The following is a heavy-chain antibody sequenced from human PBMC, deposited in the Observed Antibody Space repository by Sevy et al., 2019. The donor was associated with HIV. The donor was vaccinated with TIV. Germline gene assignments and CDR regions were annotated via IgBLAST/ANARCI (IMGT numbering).Heavy chain of an antibody. J-gene: IGHJ4*02. CDR3: ARIFRAPYYYNTGGYYRN. Sequence: SETLSFTCSVSGVSISNGGNYWAWVRQHPGKGLEWIGSIFYSGATFYNPSLEGRLSISVDTSENLLSLRLSSVTAADTAVYFCARIFRAPYYYNTGGYYRNWGQGTQVTVSS. CDR2: IFYSGAT. CDR1: GVSISNGGNY. V-gene: IGHV4-31*03. D-gene: IGHD3-22*01.